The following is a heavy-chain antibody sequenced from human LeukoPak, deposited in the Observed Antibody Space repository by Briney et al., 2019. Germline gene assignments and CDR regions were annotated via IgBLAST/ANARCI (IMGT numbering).Heavy chain of an antibody. CDR3: ARRLRGIAENFDY. CDR2: IYYSGST. J-gene: IGHJ4*02. Sequence: KPSDTLSLTCTVWGGSISSYYWSWLRQPPGKALEWIGYIYYSGSTNYNPSLKSRVTISVDTSKNQFSLTLSSVTAADTAVYYCARRLRGIAENFDYWGQGTLVTVSS. V-gene: IGHV4-59*08. D-gene: IGHD6-13*01. CDR1: GGSISSYY.